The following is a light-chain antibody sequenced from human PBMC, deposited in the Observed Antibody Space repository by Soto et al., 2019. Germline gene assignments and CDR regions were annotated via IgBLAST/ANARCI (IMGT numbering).Light chain of an antibody. CDR2: GAS. Sequence: EIVLTQFPDTLSLSPGERATLSCRASQSVSSSSLAWYQQKRGQAPRLLIHGASSRATGIPDRFSGSGSGTDFTLTISRLEPEDFAVYYCQQYGGSPRTFGQGTKVEVK. V-gene: IGKV3-20*01. J-gene: IGKJ1*01. CDR1: QSVSSSS. CDR3: QQYGGSPRT.